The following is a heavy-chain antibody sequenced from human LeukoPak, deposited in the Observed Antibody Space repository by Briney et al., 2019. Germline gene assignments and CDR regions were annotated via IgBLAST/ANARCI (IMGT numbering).Heavy chain of an antibody. CDR2: IYYSGST. CDR1: GGSISSSSYY. V-gene: IGHV4-39*07. Sequence: SETLSLTCTVSGGSISSSSYYWGWIRQPPGKGLEWIGSIYYSGSTYYNPSLKSRVTISVDTSKNQFSLKLSSVTAADTAVYYCARERSYGGNMRGGYWGQGTLVTVSS. D-gene: IGHD4-23*01. CDR3: ARERSYGGNMRGGY. J-gene: IGHJ4*02.